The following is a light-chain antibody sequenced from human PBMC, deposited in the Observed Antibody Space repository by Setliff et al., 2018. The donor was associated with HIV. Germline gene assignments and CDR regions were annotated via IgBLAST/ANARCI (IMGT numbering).Light chain of an antibody. J-gene: IGLJ1*01. CDR3: QSYDSSLSAV. CDR2: GNN. V-gene: IGLV1-40*01. Sequence: QSVLTQPPSVSGAPGRRVTISCTGTSSNIGAGYDVHWYQQLPGTAPKLLIYGNNNRPSGVPNRFSGSSSGSSASLAITGLQAEDGADYYCQSYDSSLSAVFGTGTKVTVL. CDR1: SSNIGAGYD.